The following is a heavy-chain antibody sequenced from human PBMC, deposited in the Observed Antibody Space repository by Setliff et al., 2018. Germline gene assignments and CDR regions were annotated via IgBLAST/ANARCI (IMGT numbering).Heavy chain of an antibody. D-gene: IGHD3-10*01. CDR3: ARIGVAGGYYFDS. Sequence: GESLKISCKGSGYTFTNYWIGWVRQMPGKGLEWMGLIYPGDSDTRYSPSFQGQVTISADVSVSTAYLQWDSLKASDTAMYYCARIGVAGGYYFDSWGQGTLVTVSS. CDR1: GYTFTNYW. J-gene: IGHJ4*02. V-gene: IGHV5-51*01. CDR2: IYPGDSDT.